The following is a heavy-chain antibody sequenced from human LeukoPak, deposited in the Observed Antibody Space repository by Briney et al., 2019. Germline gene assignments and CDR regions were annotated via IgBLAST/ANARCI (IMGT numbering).Heavy chain of an antibody. CDR2: IYHSGST. J-gene: IGHJ4*02. V-gene: IGHV4-38-2*01. CDR1: GYSISSGYY. D-gene: IGHD4-23*01. CDR3: ARGEWGDYSGKGAIDY. Sequence: SETLSLTCAVSGYSISSGYYWGWIRQPPGKGLEWIGSIYHSGSTYYNPSLKSRVTISVDTSKNQFSLKLSSVTAADTAVYYCARGEWGDYSGKGAIDYWGQGTLVTVSS.